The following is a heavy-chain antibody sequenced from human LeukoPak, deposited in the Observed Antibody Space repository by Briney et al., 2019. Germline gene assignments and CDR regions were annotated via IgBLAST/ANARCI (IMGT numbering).Heavy chain of an antibody. CDR3: AREGDDYGDYEA. V-gene: IGHV3-21*01. CDR2: ISSSSSYI. Sequence: PGGSLRLSCAASGFTFSSYSMNWVRQAPGEGLEWVSSISSSSSYIYYADSVKGRFTISRDNAKNSLYLQMNSLRAEDTAVYYCAREGDDYGDYEAWGQGTLVTVSS. J-gene: IGHJ5*02. CDR1: GFTFSSYS. D-gene: IGHD4-17*01.